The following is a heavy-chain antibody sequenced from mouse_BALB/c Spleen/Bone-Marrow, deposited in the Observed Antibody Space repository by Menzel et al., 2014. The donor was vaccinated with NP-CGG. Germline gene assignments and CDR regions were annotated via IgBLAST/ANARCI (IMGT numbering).Heavy chain of an antibody. V-gene: IGHV7-3*02. CDR2: IRNKANGYTT. J-gene: IGHJ2*01. CDR1: GFTFTDHY. CDR3: ARDYSYYFDY. D-gene: IGHD2-1*01. Sequence: EVMLVESGGGLVQPGGFLRLSCATSGFTFTDHYVSWVRQPPEKALEWLGFIRNKANGYTTEYSASVKGRFTISRDNSQSIVYLQMNTLRAEDSATYYCARDYSYYFDYWGQGTTLTVSS.